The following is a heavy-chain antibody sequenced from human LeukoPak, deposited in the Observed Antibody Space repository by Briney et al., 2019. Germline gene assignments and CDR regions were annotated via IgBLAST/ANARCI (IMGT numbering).Heavy chain of an antibody. D-gene: IGHD3-16*02. CDR3: AKARRSSYTGGFDY. CDR1: GFTFSSYA. CDR2: ISGSGGST. Sequence: GGSLRLSCAASGFTFSSYAMSWVRQAPGKGLEWVSAISGSGGSTYYADSVKGRFTISRDNSKNTLYLQVNSLRAEDTAVYYCAKARRSSYTGGFDYWGQGTLVTVSS. J-gene: IGHJ4*02. V-gene: IGHV3-23*01.